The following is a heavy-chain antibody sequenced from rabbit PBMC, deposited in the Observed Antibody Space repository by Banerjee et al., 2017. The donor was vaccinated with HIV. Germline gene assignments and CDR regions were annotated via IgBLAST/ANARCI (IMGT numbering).Heavy chain of an antibody. Sequence: QQQLEESGGGLVKPGGTLTLTCKASGIDFSGYYYMCWVRQAPGKGLEWIACIYVGSSGSTYYASWVNGRFTISRSTSLNTVDLKMTSLTAADTATYLCARADYAGYGYALNLWGPGTLVTVS. J-gene: IGHJ4*01. CDR2: IYVGSSGST. D-gene: IGHD6-1*01. CDR1: GIDFSGYYY. CDR3: ARADYAGYGYALNL. V-gene: IGHV1S43*01.